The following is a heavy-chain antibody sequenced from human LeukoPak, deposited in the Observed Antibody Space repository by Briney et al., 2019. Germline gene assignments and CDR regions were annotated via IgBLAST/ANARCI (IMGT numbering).Heavy chain of an antibody. CDR2: ISGSGGST. J-gene: IGHJ4*02. V-gene: IGHV3-23*01. Sequence: ISGSGGSTYYADSVKGRFTISRDNSKNTLYLQMSSLRAEDTALYYCAKHPATFYYDSSGYFGDWGQGTLVT. CDR3: AKHPATFYYDSSGYFGD. D-gene: IGHD3-22*01.